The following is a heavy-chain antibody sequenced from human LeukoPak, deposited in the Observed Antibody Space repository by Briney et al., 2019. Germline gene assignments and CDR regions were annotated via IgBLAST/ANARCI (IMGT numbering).Heavy chain of an antibody. Sequence: TGGSLRLSCAASGFTVSSNYMSWVRQAPGKGLEWVSAISGSGGSTYYADSVKGRFTISRDNSKNTLYLQMNSLRAEDTAVYYCAKVNGAVAGTHDYWGQGTLVTVSS. CDR2: ISGSGGST. V-gene: IGHV3-23*01. CDR3: AKVNGAVAGTHDY. J-gene: IGHJ4*02. CDR1: GFTVSSNY. D-gene: IGHD6-19*01.